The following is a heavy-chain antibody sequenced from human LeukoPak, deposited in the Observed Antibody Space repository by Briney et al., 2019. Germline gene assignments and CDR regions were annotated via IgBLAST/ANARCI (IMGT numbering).Heavy chain of an antibody. CDR3: ARSFGYSQARDY. Sequence: ASVKVSCKSSGYTFTGYYMHWVRQAPGQGLEWMGWINPNSGGTNYAQKFQGRVTMTRDTSISTAYMELSRLRSDDTAVYHCARSFGYSQARDYWGQGTLVTVSS. CDR2: INPNSGGT. D-gene: IGHD5-18*01. V-gene: IGHV1-2*02. J-gene: IGHJ4*02. CDR1: GYTFTGYY.